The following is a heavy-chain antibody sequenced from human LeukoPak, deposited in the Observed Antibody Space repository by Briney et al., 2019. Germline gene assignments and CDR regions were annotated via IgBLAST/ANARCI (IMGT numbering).Heavy chain of an antibody. CDR1: GYTFTSPY. J-gene: IGHJ4*02. CDR3: ARDFCGDCDSGGWYHFNS. CDR2: INTNVGTT. D-gene: IGHD2-21*02. Sequence: GAFLRPSCTASGYTFTSPYIHTVRQSPGQGVEWRGIINTNVGTTSYAQNFQGRVIMSRDMSTSTVYMDVISLRSDDTAVYYCARDFCGDCDSGGWYHFNSWGQGTLVTVSS. V-gene: IGHV1-46*01.